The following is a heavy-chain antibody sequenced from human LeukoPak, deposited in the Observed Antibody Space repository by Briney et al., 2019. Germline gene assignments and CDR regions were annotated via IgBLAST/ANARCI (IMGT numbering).Heavy chain of an antibody. CDR1: GYTFTSYY. CDR3: ARMAIAVAAPFDY. Sequence: ASVKVSCKASGYTFTSYYMHWGRQAPGQGLEWIGIINPSCGSTSYEQKFQGRVTMTRDTSTRTVYTELSSPRSEDKAVYYCARMAIAVAAPFDYWGQGTLVTVSS. V-gene: IGHV1-46*01. CDR2: INPSCGST. D-gene: IGHD6-19*01. J-gene: IGHJ4*02.